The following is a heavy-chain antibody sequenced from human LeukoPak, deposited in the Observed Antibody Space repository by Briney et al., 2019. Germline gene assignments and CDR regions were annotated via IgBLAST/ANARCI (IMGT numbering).Heavy chain of an antibody. CDR1: GFILSGYG. D-gene: IGHD3-10*01. Sequence: GGSLRLSCAASGFILSGYGMNWVRQAPGKGLEWVSYISSSSSTIYYADSVKGRFTISRDNAKNSLYLQMNSLRDEDTAVYYCARVGMVRGVIIWDAFDIWGQGTMVTVSS. J-gene: IGHJ3*02. CDR2: ISSSSSTI. V-gene: IGHV3-48*02. CDR3: ARVGMVRGVIIWDAFDI.